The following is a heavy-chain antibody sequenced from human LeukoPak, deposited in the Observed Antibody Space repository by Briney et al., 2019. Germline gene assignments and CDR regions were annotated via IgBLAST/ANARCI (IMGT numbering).Heavy chain of an antibody. CDR3: ARWKVVIPNKGLRYYYMDV. J-gene: IGHJ6*03. CDR1: GDSISGYL. Sequence: SETLSLTCTVSGDSISGYLWSWIRQTPGKGLEWIGYVHYSGATNYNPSLKSRVTMSVDTSKDQFSLKLNSVNAADTAMYYCARWKVVIPNKGLRYYYMDVWGKGTTVTVSS. D-gene: IGHD2-21*01. V-gene: IGHV4-59*08. CDR2: VHYSGAT.